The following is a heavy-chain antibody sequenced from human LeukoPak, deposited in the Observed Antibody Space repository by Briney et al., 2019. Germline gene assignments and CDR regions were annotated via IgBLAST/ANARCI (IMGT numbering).Heavy chain of an antibody. J-gene: IGHJ5*02. CDR2: MNPNCGNK. Sequence: ASVKVSCKPSRYTLTSYDINWVGQATRHGVKWMGWMNPNCGNKGYSQKFQGRVTITRNTSISTAYMELSSLRSEDTAVYYCARTRRPLPINWFDPWGQGTLVTVSS. CDR3: ARTRRPLPINWFDP. D-gene: IGHD1-14*01. V-gene: IGHV1-8*01. CDR1: RYTLTSYD.